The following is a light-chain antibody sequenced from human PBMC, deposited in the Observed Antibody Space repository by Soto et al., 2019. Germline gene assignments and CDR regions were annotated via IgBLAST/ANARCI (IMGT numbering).Light chain of an antibody. CDR3: QQRDNWRGT. V-gene: IGKV3-11*01. CDR2: DAS. Sequence: EIVLTQFPATLSLSPGERATLSCRASQNIRKYLAWYQQKPGQAPRLLIYDASIRATGIPARFSGSGFETDFTLTIRSLEPEDFEVYYCQQRDNWRGTFGGGTKVVIK. CDR1: QNIRKY. J-gene: IGKJ4*01.